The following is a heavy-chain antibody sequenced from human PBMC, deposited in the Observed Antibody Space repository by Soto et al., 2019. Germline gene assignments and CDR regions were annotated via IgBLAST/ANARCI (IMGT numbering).Heavy chain of an antibody. CDR1: GGTFSSYT. CDR3: ARDDGLAYCGGDCYS. V-gene: IGHV1-69*02. D-gene: IGHD2-21*02. J-gene: IGHJ4*02. Sequence: QVQLVQSGAEVKKPGSSVKVSCKASGGTFSSYTISWVRQAPGQGLEWMGRIIPLLGIANYAQKFQGRVTITADKSTSTAYMELSSLRSEDTAVYYCARDDGLAYCGGDCYSWGQGPLVTVSS. CDR2: IIPLLGIA.